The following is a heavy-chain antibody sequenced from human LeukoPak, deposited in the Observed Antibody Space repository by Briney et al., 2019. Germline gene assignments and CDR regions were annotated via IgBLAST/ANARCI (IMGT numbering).Heavy chain of an antibody. V-gene: IGHV4-39*01. J-gene: IGHJ4*02. CDR1: GGSISSSSYY. CDR2: IYYSGST. CDR3: ARQARGVGATRGYFDY. D-gene: IGHD1-26*01. Sequence: SETLSLTCTVSGGSISSSSYYWGWIRQPPGKGLEWIGSIYYSGSTYYNPSLKSRVTISVDTSKNQFSLKLSSVTAADTAVYYCARQARGVGATRGYFDYWGQGTLVTVSS.